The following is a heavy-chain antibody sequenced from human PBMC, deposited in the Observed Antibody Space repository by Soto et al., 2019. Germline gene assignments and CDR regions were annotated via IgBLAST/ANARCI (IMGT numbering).Heavy chain of an antibody. CDR3: ARVSPHYYESSVVAAEAGPTPDS. J-gene: IGHJ5*01. CDR2: IIPIFGTA. Sequence: QVQLVQSGAEVKKPGSSVKVSCKASGGTFSSYAISWVRQAPGQGLEWMGGIIPIFGTANYAQKFQGRVTITADESTRTAYMELSSMRSEDTAVYYCARVSPHYYESSVVAAEAGPTPDSWGQGTLVTVSS. D-gene: IGHD3-22*01. CDR1: GGTFSSYA. V-gene: IGHV1-69*12.